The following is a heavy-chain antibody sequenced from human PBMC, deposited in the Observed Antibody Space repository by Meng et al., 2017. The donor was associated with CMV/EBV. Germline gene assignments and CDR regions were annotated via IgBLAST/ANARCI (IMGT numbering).Heavy chain of an antibody. V-gene: IGHV4-30-4*08. CDR1: GGPISSGDYY. CDR2: IYYSGST. J-gene: IGHJ4*01. D-gene: IGHD3-16*01. Sequence: SETLSLICTVSGGPISSGDYYWSWIRQPPGKGLEWIGYIYYSGSTYYNPSLKSRVTISVDTSKNQFSLKLSSVTAADTAVYYCARVTAVWGYCFDYWGQGTLVTVSS. CDR3: ARVTAVWGYCFDY.